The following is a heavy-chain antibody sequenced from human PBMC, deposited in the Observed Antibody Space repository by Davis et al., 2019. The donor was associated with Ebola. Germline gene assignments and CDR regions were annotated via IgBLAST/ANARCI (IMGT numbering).Heavy chain of an antibody. CDR1: GGSVSSGSYY. Sequence: MPSETLSLTCTVPGGSVSSGSYYWSWIRQTPGKGLEWIGYIYYSGSANYNPSLKSRVTISVDASKNQFSLKLSSVTAADTAVYYCARDRRYYYDSSGYYSSYYFDYWGQGTRVTVSS. J-gene: IGHJ4*02. CDR2: IYYSGSA. V-gene: IGHV4-61*01. CDR3: ARDRRYYYDSSGYYSSYYFDY. D-gene: IGHD3-22*01.